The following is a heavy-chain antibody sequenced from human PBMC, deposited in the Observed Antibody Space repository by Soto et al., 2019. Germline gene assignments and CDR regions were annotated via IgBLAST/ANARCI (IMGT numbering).Heavy chain of an antibody. Sequence: ASVKVSCKTSGYTFTSYDIYWVRHATGQGXEWMGWMNPSTGKSRYAQKFQDRVTMTSDTSISTAHMELSSLRYEDTAVYYCARRAETNGWNGFGADKYYFDFWGQGTLVTVSS. CDR3: ARRAETNGWNGFGADKYYFDF. CDR1: GYTFTSYD. V-gene: IGHV1-8*01. D-gene: IGHD1-1*01. J-gene: IGHJ4*02. CDR2: MNPSTGKS.